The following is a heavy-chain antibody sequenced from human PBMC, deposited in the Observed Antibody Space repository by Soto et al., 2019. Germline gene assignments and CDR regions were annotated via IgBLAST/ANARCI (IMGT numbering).Heavy chain of an antibody. CDR3: AHTSDTAMVHAVDI. CDR2: IYWDDDK. V-gene: IGHV2-5*02. D-gene: IGHD5-18*01. Sequence: QITLKESGPTLVKPTQTLTLTCTFSGFSLSTSGVAVVWIRQPPGKALEWLALIYWDDDKRYSPSLKSSLTITKETSTNQVLLTITNMDPVDTATYSCAHTSDTAMVHAVDIWGQGTMGTVSS. J-gene: IGHJ3*02. CDR1: GFSLSTSGVA.